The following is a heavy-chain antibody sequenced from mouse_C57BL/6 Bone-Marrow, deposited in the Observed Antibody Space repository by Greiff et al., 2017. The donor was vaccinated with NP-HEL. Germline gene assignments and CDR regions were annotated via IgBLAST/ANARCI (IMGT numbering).Heavy chain of an antibody. V-gene: IGHV1-59*01. CDR2: IDPSDSYT. CDR3: ARWGKKDYFDY. J-gene: IGHJ2*01. CDR1: GYTFTSYW. Sequence: VQLQQPGAELVRPGTSVKLSCKASGYTFTSYWTHWVKQRPGQGLEWIGVIDPSDSYTNYNQKFKGKATLTVDTSSSTAYMQLSSLTSEDSAVYYCARWGKKDYFDYWGQGTTLTVSS.